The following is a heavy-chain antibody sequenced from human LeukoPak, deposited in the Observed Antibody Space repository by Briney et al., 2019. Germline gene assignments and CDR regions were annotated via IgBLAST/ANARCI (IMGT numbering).Heavy chain of an antibody. CDR2: INPNSGGT. D-gene: IGHD6-19*01. Sequence: PQASVKVFCKASGYTFTGYYMHWVRQAPGQGREWMGWINPNSGGTNYAQKFRGRVTMTRDTSISTAYMELSRLRSDDTAVYYCARVGYQYSSGWPNDYWGQGTLVTVSS. J-gene: IGHJ4*02. V-gene: IGHV1-2*02. CDR1: GYTFTGYY. CDR3: ARVGYQYSSGWPNDY.